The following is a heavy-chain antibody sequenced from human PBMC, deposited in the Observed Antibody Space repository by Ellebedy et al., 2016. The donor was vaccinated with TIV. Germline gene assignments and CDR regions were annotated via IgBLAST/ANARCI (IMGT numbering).Heavy chain of an antibody. CDR3: ARDAMIWIFDS. Sequence: GESLKISCAASGVTISNYAMHWVRQAPGKGLEWVSYIGNSDTKYYADSVRGRFTISRDKAKKSVYLQMNSLRVEDTGVYYCARDAMIWIFDSWGQGTLVTVSS. V-gene: IGHV3-69-1*01. D-gene: IGHD3-22*01. J-gene: IGHJ4*02. CDR2: IGNSDTK. CDR1: GVTISNYA.